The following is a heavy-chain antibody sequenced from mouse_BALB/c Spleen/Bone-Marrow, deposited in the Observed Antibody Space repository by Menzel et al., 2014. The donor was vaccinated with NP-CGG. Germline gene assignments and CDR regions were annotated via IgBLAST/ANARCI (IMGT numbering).Heavy chain of an antibody. V-gene: IGHV2-2*02. J-gene: IGHJ3*01. CDR3: ARNYYGSSAY. CDR1: GFSLTSYG. D-gene: IGHD1-1*01. CDR2: IWSGGST. Sequence: VQRVESGPGLVQPSQSLSITCTVSGFSLTSYGVHWVRQSPGKGLEWLGVIWSGGSTDYNAAFISRLSISKDNSKSQVFFKMNSLQANDTAIYYRARNYYGSSAYWGQGTLVTVSA.